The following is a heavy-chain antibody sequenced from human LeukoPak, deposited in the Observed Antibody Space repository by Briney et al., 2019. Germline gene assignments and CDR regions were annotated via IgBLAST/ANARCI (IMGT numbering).Heavy chain of an antibody. D-gene: IGHD3-10*01. CDR1: GFTFSSYE. CDR3: ARALGPIEH. J-gene: IGHJ4*02. Sequence: GGSLRLSCAASGFTFSSYEMNWVRQVPGKGLEWVSYMSSTGSTIFYADSVKGRFNISRDNAKKALYLQMNSLRVEDNGVYYCARALGPIEHWGRGTLVTVSS. V-gene: IGHV3-48*03. CDR2: MSSTGSTI.